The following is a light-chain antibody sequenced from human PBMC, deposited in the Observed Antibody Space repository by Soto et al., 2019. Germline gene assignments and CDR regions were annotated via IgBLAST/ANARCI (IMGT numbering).Light chain of an antibody. CDR2: AAS. Sequence: DIQMTQSPSSLSASVGDRVTIXXRASQSISSDLNWYQQKPGKAPKIXIYAASNLQSGVPSTFSGSGSGTDFTLTISSLQPEDFATYYCQQSHSIPWTFGQGTKVDIK. J-gene: IGKJ1*01. CDR1: QSISSD. V-gene: IGKV1-39*01. CDR3: QQSHSIPWT.